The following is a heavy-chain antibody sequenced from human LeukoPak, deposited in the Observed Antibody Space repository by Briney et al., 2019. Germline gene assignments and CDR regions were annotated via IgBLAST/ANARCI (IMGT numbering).Heavy chain of an antibody. D-gene: IGHD3-3*01. CDR1: VVSISSGDYY. Sequence: SQTLSLTCTLPVVSISSGDYYWSWIRQPPGKGLEWIGYIYYSGSTYYNPSLKSRVIISVDTSKNQFSLKLSSVTAADTAVYYCARSITSFRYNWFDPWGQGTLVTVSS. J-gene: IGHJ5*02. CDR3: ARSITSFRYNWFDP. V-gene: IGHV4-30-4*08. CDR2: IYYSGST.